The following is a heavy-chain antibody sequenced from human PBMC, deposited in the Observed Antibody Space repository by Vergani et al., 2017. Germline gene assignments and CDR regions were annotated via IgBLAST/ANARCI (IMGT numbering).Heavy chain of an antibody. D-gene: IGHD3-3*01. V-gene: IGHV1-69*18. CDR1: GGTFSSYA. Sequence: QVQLVQSGAEVKKPGSSVKVSCKASGGTFSSYAISWVRQAPGQGLEWMGRIIPIFGTANYAQKFQGRVTITADESTSTAYMELSSLRSEDTAVYYCASEGITIFGVVRNNNWFDPWGQGTLVTVSS. J-gene: IGHJ5*02. CDR3: ASEGITIFGVVRNNNWFDP. CDR2: IIPIFGTA.